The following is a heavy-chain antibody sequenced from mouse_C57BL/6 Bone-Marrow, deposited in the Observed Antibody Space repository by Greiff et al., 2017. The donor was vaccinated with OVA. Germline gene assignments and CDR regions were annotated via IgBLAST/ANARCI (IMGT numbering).Heavy chain of an antibody. Sequence: DVHLVESGGDLVKPGGSLKLSCAASGFTFSSYGMSWVRQTPDKRLEWVATISSGGSYTYYPDSVKGRFPISRDNAKNTLYLQMSSLKSEDTAMYYCARHVGVGVDYWGQGTSVTVSS. CDR3: ARHVGVGVDY. V-gene: IGHV5-6*01. J-gene: IGHJ4*01. CDR1: GFTFSSYG. CDR2: ISSGGSYT.